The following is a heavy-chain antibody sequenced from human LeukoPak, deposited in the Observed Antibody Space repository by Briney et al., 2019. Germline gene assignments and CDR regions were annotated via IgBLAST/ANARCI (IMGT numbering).Heavy chain of an antibody. Sequence: PGGSLRLSCAASGFTFSSFSMIWVRQAPGKGLEWVATVSGSGDRMYHADSVKGRFTISRDNSKNTIYLQMNSLRAEDTALYYCAKAAAAPGFDFWGQGTLVTVSS. CDR2: VSGSGDRM. CDR3: AKAAAAPGFDF. D-gene: IGHD6-13*01. J-gene: IGHJ4*02. CDR1: GFTFSSFS. V-gene: IGHV3-23*01.